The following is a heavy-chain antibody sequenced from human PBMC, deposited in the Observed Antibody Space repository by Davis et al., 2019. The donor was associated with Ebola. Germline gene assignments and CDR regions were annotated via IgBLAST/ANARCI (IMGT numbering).Heavy chain of an antibody. CDR1: GFIFSNAW. Sequence: GESLKISCEASGFIFSNAWMSWVRQAPGKGLEWVGRIRSKADGGTADYAAPVKGRFTISRDDSKNTLYLQMDTLKTEDTALYYCATPSLPWGQGTLVTVSS. V-gene: IGHV3-15*01. CDR3: ATPSLP. CDR2: IRSKADGGTA. J-gene: IGHJ5*02.